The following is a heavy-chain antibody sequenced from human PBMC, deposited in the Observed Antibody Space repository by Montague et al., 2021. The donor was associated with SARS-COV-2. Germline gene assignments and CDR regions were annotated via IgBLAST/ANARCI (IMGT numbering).Heavy chain of an antibody. CDR3: AKDQDNWFGESGLWGSGMDV. CDR2: IFTGDSTT. Sequence: SLRLSCAASGFTFSDYAMTWVRQAPGKGLEWVSIIFTGDSTTYSADSVKGRFTISRDNSKNTLYLQMNRLRAEDTAVYYCAKDQDNWFGESGLWGSGMDVWGQGTTVTVSS. CDR1: GFTFSDYA. D-gene: IGHD3-10*01. V-gene: IGHV3-23*03. J-gene: IGHJ6*02.